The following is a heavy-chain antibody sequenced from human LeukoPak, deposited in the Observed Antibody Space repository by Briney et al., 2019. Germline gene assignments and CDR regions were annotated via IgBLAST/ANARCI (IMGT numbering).Heavy chain of an antibody. J-gene: IGHJ2*01. Sequence: SETLSLTCTVSGGTISSYYWSWILHPPGKGLEWIGYIYYSASTNYNPSLKRRVTISLGTSKNQFSLELSSVTSADTAVYYCARSVVTLYWYFDLWGRGTLVTVSS. CDR1: GGTISSYY. CDR2: IYYSAST. CDR3: ARSVVTLYWYFDL. V-gene: IGHV4-59*01. D-gene: IGHD4-23*01.